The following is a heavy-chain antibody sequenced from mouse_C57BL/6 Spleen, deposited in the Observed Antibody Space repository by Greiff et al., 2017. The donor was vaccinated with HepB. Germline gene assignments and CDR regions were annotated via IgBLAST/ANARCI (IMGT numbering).Heavy chain of an antibody. CDR2: IYPGDGDT. J-gene: IGHJ1*03. V-gene: IGHV1-82*01. CDR1: GYAFSSSW. CDR3: ARDGSSPWYFDV. D-gene: IGHD1-1*01. Sequence: VQVVESGPELVKPGASVKISCKASGYAFSSSWMNWVKQRPGKGLEWIGRIYPGDGDTNYNGKFKGKATLTADKSSSTAYMQLSSLTSEDSAVYFCARDGSSPWYFDVWGTGTTVTVSS.